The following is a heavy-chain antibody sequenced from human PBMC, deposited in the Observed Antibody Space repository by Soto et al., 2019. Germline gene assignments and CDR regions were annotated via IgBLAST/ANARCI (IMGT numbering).Heavy chain of an antibody. V-gene: IGHV3-23*01. Sequence: GRSLRLSCAASGFTFSSYAMSWVRQAPGKGLEWVSAISGSGGSTYYADSVKGRFTISRDNSNNTLYLQMNSLRAEDTEVYYCAKDLKGSGLWLGESIIYYHYYGMAVWGQGPKVTV. CDR1: GFTFSSYA. CDR2: ISGSGGST. J-gene: IGHJ6*02. D-gene: IGHD3-10*01. CDR3: AKDLKGSGLWLGESIIYYHYYGMAV.